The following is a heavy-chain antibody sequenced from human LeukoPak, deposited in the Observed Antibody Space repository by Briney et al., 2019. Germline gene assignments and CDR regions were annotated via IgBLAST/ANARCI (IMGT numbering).Heavy chain of an antibody. D-gene: IGHD3-9*01. CDR1: GGSFSGYY. V-gene: IGHV4-34*01. Sequence: SETLSLTCAVYGGSFSGYYWSWIRQPPGKGLEWIGEINHSGSTNYNPSLKSRVTISVDTSKNQFSLKLSSVTAADTAVYYCASTPYYDILTGFTYYFDYWGQGTLVTVSS. CDR2: INHSGST. CDR3: ASTPYYDILTGFTYYFDY. J-gene: IGHJ4*02.